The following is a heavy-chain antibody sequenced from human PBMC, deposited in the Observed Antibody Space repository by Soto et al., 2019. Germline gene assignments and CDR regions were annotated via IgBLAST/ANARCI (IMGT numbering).Heavy chain of an antibody. Sequence: GGSLRLSCAASGFTFSDHYMDWVRQAPGKGLEWVGRTRNKANSYTTEYAASVKGRFTISRDDSKNSLYLQMNSLKTEDTAVYYCAKLTGTTLGPWGQGTLVTISS. V-gene: IGHV3-72*01. J-gene: IGHJ5*02. CDR2: TRNKANSYTT. CDR1: GFTFSDHY. D-gene: IGHD1-20*01. CDR3: AKLTGTTLGP.